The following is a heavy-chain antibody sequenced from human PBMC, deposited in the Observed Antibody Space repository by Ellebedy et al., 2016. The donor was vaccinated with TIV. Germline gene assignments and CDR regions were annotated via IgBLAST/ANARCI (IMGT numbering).Heavy chain of an antibody. CDR2: MSQSGNT. CDR3: AEGRSGWYYFDY. V-gene: IGHV4-34*01. D-gene: IGHD6-19*01. CDR1: GGSLRGYY. Sequence: SETLSLTCAAYGGSLRGYYWSWVRQSPGKGLEWIGEMSQSGNTNYNPSLKSRATITVDTSKNHFSLRLRSVTAADTAVYYCAEGRSGWYYFDYWGQGTMVAVSS. J-gene: IGHJ4*02.